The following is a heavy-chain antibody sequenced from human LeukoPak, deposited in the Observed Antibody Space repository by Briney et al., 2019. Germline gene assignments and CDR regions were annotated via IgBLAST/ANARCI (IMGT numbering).Heavy chain of an antibody. CDR1: KFTFGSYW. CDR3: ARGTYYYEF. CDR2: MNQLGNEK. Sequence: PGGSLRLSCAASKFTFGSYWMSWVRQAPGKGLEWVAYMNQLGNEKNYVDSVKGRFTISRDNAKNSLYLQMNSLRAEDTAVYYCARGTYYYEFWGQGTLVTVSS. D-gene: IGHD3-16*01. J-gene: IGHJ4*02. V-gene: IGHV3-7*04.